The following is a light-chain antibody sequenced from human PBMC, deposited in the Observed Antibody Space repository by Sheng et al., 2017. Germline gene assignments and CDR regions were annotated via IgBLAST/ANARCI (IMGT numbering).Light chain of an antibody. J-gene: IGLJ1*01. V-gene: IGLV2-11*01. CDR1: SSDVGGYHY. CDR3: CSYAGSSEV. Sequence: QSALTQPRSVSGSPGQSVSISCTGTSSDVGGYHYASWYQQHPGKAPKLIIYDVNKRPSGVPDRFSGSKSGNTASLTISGLQAEDEADYYCCSYAGSSEVFGIGTKVTVL. CDR2: DVN.